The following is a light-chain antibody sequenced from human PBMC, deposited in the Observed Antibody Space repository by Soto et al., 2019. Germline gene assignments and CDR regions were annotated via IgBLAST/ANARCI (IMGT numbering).Light chain of an antibody. V-gene: IGKV3-15*01. J-gene: IGKJ4*01. CDR3: PRSNNWPLT. Sequence: EIVMTQSPATLSVSPAERATLSCRASQGIGSTLAWYQQKPGQTPRLLIYGASTRATGVPARFSGSRSGTEFTLTFISLQSEDFAVYYSPRSNNWPLTFGGGTKVEIK. CDR1: QGIGST. CDR2: GAS.